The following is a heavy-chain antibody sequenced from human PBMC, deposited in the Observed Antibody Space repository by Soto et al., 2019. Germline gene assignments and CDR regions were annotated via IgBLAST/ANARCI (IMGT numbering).Heavy chain of an antibody. J-gene: IGHJ6*02. V-gene: IGHV4-61*01. CDR3: TRDVDFGEEDV. CDR1: GGSVSGGSYY. CDR2: IYFSGST. D-gene: IGHD4-17*01. Sequence: QVQLQESGPGRVKPSETLSLTCTVSGGSVSGGSYYWNWIRQPPGKGLEWIGYIYFSGSTNYNPSLKSRVTMSIDTSKNQFSLKLSSVTAADTAVYCCTRDVDFGEEDVWGQGPTVTVSS.